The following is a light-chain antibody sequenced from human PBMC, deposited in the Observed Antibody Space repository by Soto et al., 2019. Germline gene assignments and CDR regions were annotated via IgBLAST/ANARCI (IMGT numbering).Light chain of an antibody. V-gene: IGKV3-20*01. CDR2: GTS. CDR1: QSVSSKF. Sequence: EIVLTQSPGTLSLSPGERATLSCRASQSVSSKFLAWYQQKPGQAPRVLIYGTSIRASGVPERFSGGGSGTDFTLTITRLEPEDFAVYYCQQYGSSLFTFGPGTKVDFK. CDR3: QQYGSSLFT. J-gene: IGKJ3*01.